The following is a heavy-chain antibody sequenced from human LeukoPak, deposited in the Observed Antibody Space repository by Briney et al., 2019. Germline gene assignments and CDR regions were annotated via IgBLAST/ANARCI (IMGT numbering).Heavy chain of an antibody. CDR1: GFTFSSYA. CDR2: ISGSGGRT. D-gene: IGHD2-8*01. J-gene: IGHJ3*02. CDR3: AKYKLYSDAAPDAFDI. Sequence: PGGSLRLSCAASGFTFSSYAMSWVRLAPGKGLEWVSAISGSGGRTYYADSVKGRFTISRDNSKNTLYLQMNSLRAEDTAVYYCAKYKLYSDAAPDAFDIWGQGTMVTVSS. V-gene: IGHV3-23*01.